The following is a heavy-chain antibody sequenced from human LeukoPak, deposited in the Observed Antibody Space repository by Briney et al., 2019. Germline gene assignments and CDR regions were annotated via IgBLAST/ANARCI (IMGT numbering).Heavy chain of an antibody. Sequence: ASVKVSCKASGYTFTSYYMHWVRQAPGQGLEWMGIINPGGGSTSYAQKFQGRVTMTRDTSTSTVYMELSSLRSEDTAVYYCARAPSPRSGGTLIYGMDVWGKGTTVTVSS. J-gene: IGHJ6*04. CDR3: ARAPSPRSGGTLIYGMDV. D-gene: IGHD2-15*01. V-gene: IGHV1-46*01. CDR1: GYTFTSYY. CDR2: INPGGGST.